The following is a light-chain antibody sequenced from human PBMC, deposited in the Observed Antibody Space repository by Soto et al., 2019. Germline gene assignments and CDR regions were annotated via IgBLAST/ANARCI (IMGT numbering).Light chain of an antibody. CDR3: QQYNSYWT. J-gene: IGKJ1*01. CDR2: DAS. V-gene: IGKV1-13*02. Sequence: AIPVTQSPSSLSVSVGDRVSITCRTSQGIRSDLGWYQQKPGKAPKLLIYDASSLESGVPSRFSGSGSGTEFTLTISSLQPDDFATYYCQQYNSYWTFGQGTKVDIK. CDR1: QGIRSD.